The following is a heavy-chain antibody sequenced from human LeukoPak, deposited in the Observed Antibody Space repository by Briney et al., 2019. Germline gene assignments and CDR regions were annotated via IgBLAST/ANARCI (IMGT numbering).Heavy chain of an antibody. CDR2: IHYSGST. D-gene: IGHD2-8*01. Sequence: PSETLSLTCTVSGGSISSYYWSWIRQPPGKGLERIGYIHYSGSTNYNPSLKSRVTISVDTSKNQYSLKLSSVTAADTAMYYCARGTCTNGVCYDFDYWGLGTLVTVSS. V-gene: IGHV4-59*01. J-gene: IGHJ4*02. CDR1: GGSISSYY. CDR3: ARGTCTNGVCYDFDY.